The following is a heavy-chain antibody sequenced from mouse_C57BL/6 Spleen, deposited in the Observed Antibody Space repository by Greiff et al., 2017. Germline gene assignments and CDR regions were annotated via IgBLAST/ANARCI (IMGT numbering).Heavy chain of an antibody. V-gene: IGHV5-4*03. J-gene: IGHJ2*01. CDR3: ARKDYDYGFDY. CDR2: ISDGGSYT. Sequence: DVMLVESGGGLVKPGGSLKLSCAASGFTFSSYAMSWVRQTPEKRLEWVATISDGGSYTYYPDNVKGRFTISRDNAKNNLYLQMSHLKSEDTAMYYCARKDYDYGFDYWGQGTTLTVSS. D-gene: IGHD2-4*01. CDR1: GFTFSSYA.